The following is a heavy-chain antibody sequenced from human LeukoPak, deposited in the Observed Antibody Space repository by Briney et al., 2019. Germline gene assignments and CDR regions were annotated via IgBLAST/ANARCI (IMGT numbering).Heavy chain of an antibody. CDR1: GFTFSDYY. Sequence: GGSLRLSCAASGFTFSDYYMSWIRQAPGKGLEWVSYISSSGSTIYYADSVKGRFTISRDNAKNSLYLQMNSLRAEDTAVYYCAKDTLYGDYVDYWGQGTLVTVSS. CDR3: AKDTLYGDYVDY. CDR2: ISSSGSTI. D-gene: IGHD4-17*01. J-gene: IGHJ4*02. V-gene: IGHV3-11*01.